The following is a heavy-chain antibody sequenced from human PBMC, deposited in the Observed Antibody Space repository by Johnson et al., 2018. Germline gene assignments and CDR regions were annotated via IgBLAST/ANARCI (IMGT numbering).Heavy chain of an antibody. CDR3: ARETSRAGATTGDAFDI. J-gene: IGHJ3*02. Sequence: QVQLVQSGAEVKKXGSSXKVXCKASGGTFSSYAISWVRQAPGQGLEWMGGIIPIFGTANYAQKFQGRVTITADESTSTAYMELSSLRSEDTALYYCARETSRAGATTGDAFDIWGQGTMVTASS. D-gene: IGHD1-26*01. V-gene: IGHV1-69*12. CDR1: GGTFSSYA. CDR2: IIPIFGTA.